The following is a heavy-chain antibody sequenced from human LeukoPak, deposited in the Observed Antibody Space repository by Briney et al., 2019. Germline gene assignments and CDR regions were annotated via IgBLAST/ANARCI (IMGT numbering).Heavy chain of an antibody. CDR1: GGSISSSSYY. CDR3: AREGASAFDI. D-gene: IGHD1-26*01. Sequence: SETLSLTCTVSGGSISSSSYYWGWIRQPPGKGLEWIGSTYYSGSTYYNPSLKSRVTISVDTSKNQFSLKLSSVTAADTAVYYCAREGASAFDIWGQGTMVTVSS. J-gene: IGHJ3*02. CDR2: TYYSGST. V-gene: IGHV4-39*07.